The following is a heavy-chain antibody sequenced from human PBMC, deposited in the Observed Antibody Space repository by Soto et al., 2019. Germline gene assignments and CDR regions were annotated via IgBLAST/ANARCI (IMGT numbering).Heavy chain of an antibody. D-gene: IGHD1-26*01. V-gene: IGHV3-72*01. J-gene: IGHJ4*02. Sequence: EEQLVESGGGLVQPGGSLTLSCAASGFTFSEHYMEWVRQAPGKGLEWVARSRNEAKSYSTDYAASVKGRFTASRDLSMNSLYLQMNNLNTEDTAVYYCSRMEGGWGQGTLVTVSS. CDR1: GFTFSEHY. CDR2: SRNEAKSYST. CDR3: SRMEGG.